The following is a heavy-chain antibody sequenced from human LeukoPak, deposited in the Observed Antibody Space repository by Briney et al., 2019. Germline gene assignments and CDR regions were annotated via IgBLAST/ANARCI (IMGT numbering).Heavy chain of an antibody. Sequence: PSETLSLTCAVYGGSFSGYYWSWIRQPPGKGLEWIGEINHSGSTNYNPSLKSRVTISVDTSKNQFSLKLSSVTAADTAVYYCARDRGGRSSGWRQNFDYWGQGTLVTVSS. CDR1: GGSFSGYY. D-gene: IGHD6-19*01. V-gene: IGHV4-34*01. J-gene: IGHJ4*02. CDR2: INHSGST. CDR3: ARDRGGRSSGWRQNFDY.